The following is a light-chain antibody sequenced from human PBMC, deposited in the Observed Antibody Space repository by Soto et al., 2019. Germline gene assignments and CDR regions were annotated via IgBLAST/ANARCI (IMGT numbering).Light chain of an antibody. J-gene: IGKJ5*01. CDR2: GAS. Sequence: EIVLTQSPATLPVSPGERATVSCRASQSVRSNLAWYQQKPGQAPRLLIYGASTRATGIPARFSGSGSGTEFTLTISSLQSEDFAVYYCQQYKNWPPITFGQGTRLEIK. CDR1: QSVRSN. CDR3: QQYKNWPPIT. V-gene: IGKV3-15*01.